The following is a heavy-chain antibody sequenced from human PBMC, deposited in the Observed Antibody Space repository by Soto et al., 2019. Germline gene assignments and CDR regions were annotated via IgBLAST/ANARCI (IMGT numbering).Heavy chain of an antibody. CDR2: LWSASNI. Sequence: EVQLVESGGGLAQPGGSLRLSCAASGFTFSSYSVNWVRQAPGKGLEWVSNLWSASNINYADSVKGRFTVSRDNAKNSMSLQMNGLSDVDTTVYYCVRDYSFGFDYWGQGILVTVSS. D-gene: IGHD6-13*01. J-gene: IGHJ4*02. CDR3: VRDYSFGFDY. V-gene: IGHV3-48*02. CDR1: GFTFSSYS.